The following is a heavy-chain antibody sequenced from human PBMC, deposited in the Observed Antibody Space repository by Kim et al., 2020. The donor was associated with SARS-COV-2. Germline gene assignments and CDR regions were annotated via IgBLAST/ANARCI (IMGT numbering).Heavy chain of an antibody. V-gene: IGHV1-46*01. J-gene: IGHJ1*01. D-gene: IGHD1-1*01. CDR3: ARGRVTAGTAEYFQH. Sequence: ASVKVSCKASGYTFTSYYMHWVRQAPGQGPEWMAMINPSGGSTKYAENLQDRITVTWDTSTTTVYMDLSSLRSEDTAIYYCARGRVTAGTAEYFQHWGQGTLVTVSS. CDR2: INPSGGST. CDR1: GYTFTSYY.